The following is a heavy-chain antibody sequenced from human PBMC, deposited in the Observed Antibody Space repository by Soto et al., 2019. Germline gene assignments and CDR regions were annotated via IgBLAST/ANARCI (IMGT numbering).Heavy chain of an antibody. CDR2: IIPIFGTA. CDR3: ARNGYDSCGYRTWGWFDP. Sequence: QVQLVQSGAEVKKPGSSVKVSCKASGGTFSSYAISWVRQAPGQGLEWMGGIIPIFGTANYAQKFQGRVTITADESTGTGFMELSSLSSEDTVVYYCARNGYDSCGYRTWGWFDPWGQGTLVTVSS. CDR1: GGTFSSYA. V-gene: IGHV1-69*12. D-gene: IGHD3-22*01. J-gene: IGHJ5*02.